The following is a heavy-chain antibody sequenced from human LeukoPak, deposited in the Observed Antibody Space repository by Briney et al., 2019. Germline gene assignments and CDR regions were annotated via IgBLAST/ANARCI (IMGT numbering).Heavy chain of an antibody. V-gene: IGHV4-38-2*02. CDR3: ARDLGYSGFDWAP. Sequence: SETLSLTCTVSGYSVNSGHDWGWIRQPPGKRLEWIGSIYYSGNTYYNPTLKSRITISVDTSENQFSLNLTSVTAADEAMYYCARDLGYSGFDWAPWGQGTLVTVSS. CDR1: GYSVNSGHD. J-gene: IGHJ5*02. CDR2: IYYSGNT. D-gene: IGHD5-12*01.